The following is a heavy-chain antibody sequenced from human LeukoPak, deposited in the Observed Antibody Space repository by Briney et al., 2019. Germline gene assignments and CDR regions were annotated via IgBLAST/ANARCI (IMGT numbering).Heavy chain of an antibody. Sequence: SETQSLICTVSGRPIRRHYTSWVREPSGKAQELSWIIYYSENTNYHHTLRSRVTISIDTSENQFSLKLSSVTAADTAVYYCARDLEMLDSSENIWGQGTMVTVSA. V-gene: IGHV4-59*11. J-gene: IGHJ3*02. CDR1: GRPIRRHY. CDR3: ARDLEMLDSSENI. D-gene: IGHD3-22*01. CDR2: IYYSENT.